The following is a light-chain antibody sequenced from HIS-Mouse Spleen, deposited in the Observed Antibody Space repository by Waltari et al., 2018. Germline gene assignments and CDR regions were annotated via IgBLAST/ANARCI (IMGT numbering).Light chain of an antibody. V-gene: IGLV3-10*01. CDR1: ASPKKY. J-gene: IGLJ2*01. CDR3: YSTDSSGNHRV. Sequence: SYELTQPPSVSVSPGPTARITCAGDASPKKYAYWYQQKSGQAPVLVIYEDSKRPSGIPERFSGSSSGTMATLTISGAQVEDEADYYCYSTDSSGNHRVFGGGTKLTVL. CDR2: EDS.